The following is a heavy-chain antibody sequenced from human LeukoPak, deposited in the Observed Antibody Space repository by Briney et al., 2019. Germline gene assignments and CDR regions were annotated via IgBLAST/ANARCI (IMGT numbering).Heavy chain of an antibody. V-gene: IGHV4-30-4*08. CDR2: IYYSGST. D-gene: IGHD3-22*01. Sequence: SQTLSLTCTVSGGSIRSGDYYWSWIRQPPGKGLEWIEYIYYSGSTYYNPSLKSRVTISVDTSKNKFSLKLSSVTAADTAVYYCARDRRYYDSSGYYSAEYFQHWGQGTLVTVSS. CDR1: GGSIRSGDYY. J-gene: IGHJ1*01. CDR3: ARDRRYYDSSGYYSAEYFQH.